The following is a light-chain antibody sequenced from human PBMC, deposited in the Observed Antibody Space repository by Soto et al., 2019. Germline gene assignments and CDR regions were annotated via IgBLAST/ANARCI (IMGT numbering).Light chain of an antibody. CDR2: GAS. Sequence: EVVLTQSPGTLSLSPGERATLPCRASQSVNNNYLAWYQQKPGQAPRCLIYGASTRATGITDRFSGSGSGTDLTLTISRLEPEDFAVYFCQQFGSSSYTFGQGTKLEIK. CDR1: QSVNNNY. J-gene: IGKJ2*01. V-gene: IGKV3-20*01. CDR3: QQFGSSSYT.